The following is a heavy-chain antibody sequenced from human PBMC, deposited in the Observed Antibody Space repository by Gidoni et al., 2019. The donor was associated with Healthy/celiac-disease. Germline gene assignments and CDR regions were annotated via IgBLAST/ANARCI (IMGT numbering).Heavy chain of an antibody. Sequence: QVQLVQSGAEVKKPGASVKVSCKASGYTFTSYGISWVRQAPGQGLGWLVWISAYNGNKNYAQSLQGRVTMTTDTSTSTAYMELRSRRSDDTAVYYCARPAGSGGSTEPNDYWGQGTLVTVSS. J-gene: IGHJ4*02. CDR1: GYTFTSYG. CDR2: ISAYNGNK. D-gene: IGHD2-15*01. V-gene: IGHV1-18*01. CDR3: ARPAGSGGSTEPNDY.